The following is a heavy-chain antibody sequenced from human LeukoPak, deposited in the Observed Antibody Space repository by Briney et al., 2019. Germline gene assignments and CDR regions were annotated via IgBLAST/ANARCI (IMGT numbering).Heavy chain of an antibody. CDR1: GGSISSSSYY. Sequence: PSETLSLTCTVSGGSISSSSYYWGWIRQPPGKGLEWIGSIYYSGSTYYSPSLKSRVTISVDTSKNQFSLKLSSVTAADTAVYYCARPTNPYYDILTGSTSSHWFDPWGQGTLVTVSS. CDR2: IYYSGST. V-gene: IGHV4-39*01. J-gene: IGHJ5*02. CDR3: ARPTNPYYDILTGSTSSHWFDP. D-gene: IGHD3-9*01.